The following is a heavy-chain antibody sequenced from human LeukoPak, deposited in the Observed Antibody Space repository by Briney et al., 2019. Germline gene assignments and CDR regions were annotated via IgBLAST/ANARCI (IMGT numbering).Heavy chain of an antibody. V-gene: IGHV3-66*01. J-gene: IGHJ4*02. CDR1: GFTVSNNY. CDR3: ARGVVTAPSFFDY. Sequence: GGSLRLSCAASGFTVSNNYMSWVRQAPGKGLEWVSLIYSGGSTYYADSVKGRCTISRDNSMNTMFLQMNSLRAEDTAVYYCARGVVTAPSFFDYWGQGTLVTVSS. CDR2: IYSGGST. D-gene: IGHD2-21*02.